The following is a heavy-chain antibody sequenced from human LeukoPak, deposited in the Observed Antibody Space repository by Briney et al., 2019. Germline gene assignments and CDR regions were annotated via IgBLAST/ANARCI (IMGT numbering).Heavy chain of an antibody. CDR1: GFTFSSYE. V-gene: IGHV3-48*03. Sequence: GGSLRLSCAASGFTFSSYEMNWVRQAPGKGLEWVSYISSSGSTIYYADSVKGRFTISRDNAKNSLYLQMNSLRAEDTAVYYCARVTGPASYYYYGMDVWGQGTTVTVSS. CDR3: ARVTGPASYYYYGMDV. J-gene: IGHJ6*02. CDR2: ISSSGSTI.